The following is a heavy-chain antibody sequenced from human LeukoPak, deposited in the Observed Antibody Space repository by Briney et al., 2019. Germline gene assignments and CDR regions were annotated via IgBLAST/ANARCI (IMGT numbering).Heavy chain of an antibody. Sequence: ASVKVSCKASGYTFTSYDINWVRQATGQGLEWVGWMDPNSGNTGYAQKFQGRVTMTRDTSTSTVYMELSSLRSEDTAVYYCARDQDIVVVVAATEGGFDYWGQGTLVTVSS. CDR3: ARDQDIVVVVAATEGGFDY. J-gene: IGHJ4*02. CDR2: MDPNSGNT. V-gene: IGHV1-8*02. D-gene: IGHD2-15*01. CDR1: GYTFTSYD.